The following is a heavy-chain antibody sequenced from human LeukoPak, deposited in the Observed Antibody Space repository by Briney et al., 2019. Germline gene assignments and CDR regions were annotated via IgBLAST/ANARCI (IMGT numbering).Heavy chain of an antibody. CDR3: VKEKAPFDGFDV. CDR1: GFTFSSHG. J-gene: IGHJ3*01. Sequence: GGSLRLSCAASGFTFSSHGMHWVREAPGRGLEGVEDISYDGSNKYYVDSVKGRLTISRDNSRNTQSLQMKSLRAEDTAVYYCVKEKAPFDGFDVGGGGAMVTVSS. V-gene: IGHV3-30*18. CDR2: ISYDGSNK.